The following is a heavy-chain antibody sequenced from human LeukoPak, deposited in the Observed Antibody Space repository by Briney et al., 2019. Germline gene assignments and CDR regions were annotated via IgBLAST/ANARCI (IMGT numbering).Heavy chain of an antibody. CDR2: IYYTGST. CDR1: GASMSDYY. Sequence: PSETLSLTCTVSGASMSDYYWSWIRQPPGKGLEWIGYIYYTGSTNYNPPLKSRVTMSVDPSKNQISLKLSSVTAADSAVYYCVRRVRYFGQNDYWGQGTLVTVSS. CDR3: VRRVRYFGQNDY. J-gene: IGHJ4*02. D-gene: IGHD3-9*01. V-gene: IGHV4-59*08.